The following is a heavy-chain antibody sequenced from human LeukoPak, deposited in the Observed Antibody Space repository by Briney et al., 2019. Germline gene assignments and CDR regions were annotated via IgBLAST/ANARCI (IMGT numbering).Heavy chain of an antibody. D-gene: IGHD3-22*01. V-gene: IGHV1-2*06. Sequence: ASVKVSCKASGYTFTGYYMHWVRQAPGQGLEWMGRINPNSGGTNYAQKFQGRVTMTRDTSINTAYMELSRLRSDDTAVYYCARVNYYDSSGLEINYFDYWGQGTLVTVSS. J-gene: IGHJ4*02. CDR3: ARVNYYDSSGLEINYFDY. CDR2: INPNSGGT. CDR1: GYTFTGYY.